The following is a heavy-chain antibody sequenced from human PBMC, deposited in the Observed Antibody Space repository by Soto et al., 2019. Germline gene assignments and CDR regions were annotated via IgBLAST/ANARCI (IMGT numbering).Heavy chain of an antibody. CDR3: HKRLEVVVTPFDH. J-gene: IGHJ4*02. CDR2: IKSKTDGGTA. V-gene: IGHV3-15*01. CDR1: GFTFTNAW. D-gene: IGHD3-22*01. Sequence: PGGSLRLSCAASGFTFTNAWMSWVRQAPGKGLEWVGRIKSKTDGGTADFAAPVKGRFSISRDDSKNTLYLQMNSLKTEDTAIYYCHKRLEVVVTPFDHWGQGTRVTVSS.